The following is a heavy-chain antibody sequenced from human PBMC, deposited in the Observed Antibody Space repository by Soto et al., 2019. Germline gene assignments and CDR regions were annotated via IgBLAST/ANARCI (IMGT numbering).Heavy chain of an antibody. D-gene: IGHD5-12*01. CDR3: ARGYSGYNRV. CDR1: GGSISSGGYS. V-gene: IGHV4-30-2*01. J-gene: IGHJ4*02. CDR2: IYHSGST. Sequence: SETLSLTCAVSGGSISSGGYSWSWIRQPPGKGLEWIGYIYHSGSTYYNPSLKSRVTISVDRSKNQFSLKLSSVTAADTAVYYCARGYSGYNRVWGQGTLVTASS.